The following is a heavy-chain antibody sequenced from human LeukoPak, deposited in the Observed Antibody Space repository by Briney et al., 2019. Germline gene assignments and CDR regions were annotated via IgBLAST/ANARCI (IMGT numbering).Heavy chain of an antibody. J-gene: IGHJ4*02. V-gene: IGHV4-59*12. CDR2: IHYTGRT. CDR1: SDPISNSY. Sequence: SETLSLTCTVSSDPISNSYWSWIRRPPGKGLEWIGYIHYTGRTNYNPSLKSRVTMSVDTSKNQFSLKLSSMTAADTAVYYCARLIGYSSSWYDYWGQGTLVTVSS. D-gene: IGHD6-13*01. CDR3: ARLIGYSSSWYDY.